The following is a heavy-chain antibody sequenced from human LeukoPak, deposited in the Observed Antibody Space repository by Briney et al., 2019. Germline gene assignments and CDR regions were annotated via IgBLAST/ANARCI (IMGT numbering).Heavy chain of an antibody. D-gene: IGHD1-1*01. CDR3: AKGYWNPGY. J-gene: IGHJ4*02. V-gene: IGHV3-23*01. CDR2: ISGSGGST. CDR1: GFTFSTYA. Sequence: PGGSLRLSCVASGFTFSTYAMTWVRQAPGKGLEWVSGISGSGGSTYYADSVKGRLTISRDNSKSTLYLQMNNLRAEDTALYYCAKGYWNPGYWGQGTLVTVSS.